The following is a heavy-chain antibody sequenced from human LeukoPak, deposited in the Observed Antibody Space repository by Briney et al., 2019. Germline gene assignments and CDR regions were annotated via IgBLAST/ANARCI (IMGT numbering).Heavy chain of an antibody. CDR3: ARALPYGVDAFDI. D-gene: IGHD4-17*01. CDR1: GFTFSSYA. J-gene: IGHJ3*02. V-gene: IGHV3-30-3*01. CDR2: ISYDGSNK. Sequence: GGSLRLSCAASGFTFSSYAMHWVRQAPGKGLEWVVVISYDGSNKYYADSVKGGFTISRDNSKNTLYLQMNSLRAEDTAVYYCARALPYGVDAFDIWGKGKMVTVFS.